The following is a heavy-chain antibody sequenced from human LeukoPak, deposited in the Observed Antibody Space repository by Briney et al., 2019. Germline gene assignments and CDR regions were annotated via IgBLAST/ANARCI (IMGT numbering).Heavy chain of an antibody. CDR3: ARDLKPIAVAGTYITDY. D-gene: IGHD6-19*01. CDR2: ISYDGSNK. Sequence: GGSLRLSCAASGFTFSSYAMHWVRQAPGKGLEWVAVISYDGSNKYYADSVKGRFTISRDNSKNTLYLQMNSLRAEDTALYYCARDLKPIAVAGTYITDYWGQGTLVTVSS. V-gene: IGHV3-30*01. J-gene: IGHJ4*02. CDR1: GFTFSSYA.